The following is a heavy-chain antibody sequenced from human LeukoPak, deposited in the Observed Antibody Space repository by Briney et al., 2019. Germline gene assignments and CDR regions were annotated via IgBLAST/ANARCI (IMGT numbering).Heavy chain of an antibody. CDR3: ARDLKTMVRGVSTGDY. J-gene: IGHJ4*02. Sequence: ASVKVSCKASGYTFTSYGISWVRQAPGQGLEWMGWISAYNGNTNYAQKLQGRVTMTTDTSTSTAYMELRSLRSDDTAVYYRARDLKTMVRGVSTGDYWGQGTLVTVSS. CDR2: ISAYNGNT. CDR1: GYTFTSYG. V-gene: IGHV1-18*01. D-gene: IGHD3-10*01.